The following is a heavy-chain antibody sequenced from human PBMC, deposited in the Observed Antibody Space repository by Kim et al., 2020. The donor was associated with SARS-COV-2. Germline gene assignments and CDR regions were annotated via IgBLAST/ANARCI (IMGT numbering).Heavy chain of an antibody. D-gene: IGHD1-7*01. CDR3: ARDRRFRGGFTATNWFDP. CDR2: IDSSGEMT. Sequence: ASVKVSCKASGHSFTNFYIHWVRQAPGQGLEWMGIIDSSGEMTKYAQKFQGRVTMTRDTATSTVYMELSSLRSDDTAVYYCARDRRFRGGFTATNWFDPWGQGTLVTVPS. J-gene: IGHJ5*02. CDR1: GHSFTNFY. V-gene: IGHV1-46*01.